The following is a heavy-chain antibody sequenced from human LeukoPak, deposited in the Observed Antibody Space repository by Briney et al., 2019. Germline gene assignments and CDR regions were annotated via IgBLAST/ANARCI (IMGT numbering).Heavy chain of an antibody. CDR2: IRYDGIVT. CDR3: ARANPADFNL. CDR1: ECTFSNYW. Sequence: GGSLRLSCVASECTFSNYWIHWVRQPPGKGLVWVSRIRYDGIVTNYADSVEGRFTISRDNAKNTVHLQMNSLRDDDTAVYYCARANPADFNLWGRGTLVTVSS. D-gene: IGHD1-14*01. J-gene: IGHJ2*01. V-gene: IGHV3-74*01.